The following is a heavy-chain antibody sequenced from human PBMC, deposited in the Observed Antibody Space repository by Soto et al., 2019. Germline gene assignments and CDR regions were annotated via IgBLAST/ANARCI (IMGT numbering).Heavy chain of an antibody. CDR1: GGTCSSYG. CDR2: MSYDGRNK. D-gene: IGHD3-10*01. J-gene: IGHJ4*02. V-gene: IGHV3-30*03. Sequence: GGLLRVSRAAAGGTCSSYGGHWVRQEPGKGLEWVASMSYDGRNKNYADSVKGRFTISRDNSKNTLYLQMNSLRAEDTAVYYCARDDTVGTMVRGAYYGPIDYWGQGTLVTVSS. CDR3: ARDDTVGTMVRGAYYGPIDY.